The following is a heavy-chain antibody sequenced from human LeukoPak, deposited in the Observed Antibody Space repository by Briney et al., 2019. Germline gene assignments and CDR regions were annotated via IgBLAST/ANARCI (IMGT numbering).Heavy chain of an antibody. CDR3: ASSQVGYFDY. J-gene: IGHJ4*02. CDR1: GFTFSSYE. CDR2: ISSSGSTI. D-gene: IGHD2-2*01. V-gene: IGHV3-48*03. Sequence: SGGSLRLSCAASGFTFSSYEMNWVRQAPGKGLEWVSYISSSGSTIYYADSVKGRFTISRDNAKNSLYLQMHSLRAEDTAVYYCASSQVGYFDYWGQGTLVTVSS.